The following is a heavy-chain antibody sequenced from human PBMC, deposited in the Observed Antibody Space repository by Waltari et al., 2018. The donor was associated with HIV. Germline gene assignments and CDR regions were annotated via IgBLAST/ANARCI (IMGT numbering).Heavy chain of an antibody. CDR3: AKSIAVAGPQFFYGMDV. D-gene: IGHD6-19*01. CDR2: ISGSGGRT. Sequence: VQRGGSLRLSCAGSGFTFSNYAMSWVRQTPGKGLEWVSVISGSGGRTYSADSVKGRFTISRDNSKNTLYLQMNSLRAEDTAVYYCAKSIAVAGPQFFYGMDVWCHGTTVTVSS. V-gene: IGHV3-23*01. CDR1: GFTFSNYA. J-gene: IGHJ6*02.